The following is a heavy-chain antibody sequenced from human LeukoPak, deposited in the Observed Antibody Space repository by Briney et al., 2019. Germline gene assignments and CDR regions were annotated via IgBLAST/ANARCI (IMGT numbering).Heavy chain of an antibody. CDR2: ISSSGSNI. CDR3: ARDARQQLVERFDY. Sequence: GGSLRLSCAASGFTFSDYYMSWLRQAPGKGLEWVSYISSSGSNIYYADSVKGRFTIYRDNAKNSLYLQMNSVRAEDTAVYYCARDARQQLVERFDYWGQGTLVTVSS. CDR1: GFTFSDYY. J-gene: IGHJ4*02. D-gene: IGHD6-13*01. V-gene: IGHV3-11*01.